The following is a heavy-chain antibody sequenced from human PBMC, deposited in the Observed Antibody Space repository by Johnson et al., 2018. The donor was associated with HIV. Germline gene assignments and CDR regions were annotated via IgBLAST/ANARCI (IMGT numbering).Heavy chain of an antibody. D-gene: IGHD4-23*01. V-gene: IGHV3-30-3*01. Sequence: QVQLVESGGGVVQPGRSLRLSCAASGFTFSGYAMHWVRQAPGKGLEWVAVISYDGSNKYYADSVKGRFTISRDNSKNTLYLQMNSLRAEDTAVYYCARVTQQVVRVGSDAFDIWGQGTMVTVSS. J-gene: IGHJ3*02. CDR3: ARVTQQVVRVGSDAFDI. CDR2: ISYDGSNK. CDR1: GFTFSGYA.